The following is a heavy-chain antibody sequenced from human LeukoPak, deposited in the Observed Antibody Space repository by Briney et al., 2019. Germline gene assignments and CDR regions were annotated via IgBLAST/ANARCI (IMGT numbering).Heavy chain of an antibody. V-gene: IGHV4-34*01. Sequence: TSETLSLTCAVHGGSFSGYYWSWIRQPPGKGLEWIGEINHSGSTNYNPSLKSRVTISVDTSKNQFSLKLSSVTAADTAVYYCARVEGLADYFDYWGQGTLVTVSS. D-gene: IGHD3-3*01. CDR3: ARVEGLADYFDY. J-gene: IGHJ4*02. CDR2: INHSGST. CDR1: GGSFSGYY.